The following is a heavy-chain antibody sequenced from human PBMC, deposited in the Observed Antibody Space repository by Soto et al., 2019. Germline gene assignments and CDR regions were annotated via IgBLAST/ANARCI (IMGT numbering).Heavy chain of an antibody. CDR2: IKSKTDGGTT. D-gene: IGHD6-6*01. V-gene: IGHV3-15*01. CDR1: GFTFSNAW. Sequence: EVQLVESGGGLVKPGGSLRLSCAASGFTFSNAWMSWVRQAPGKGLEWVGRIKSKTDGGTTDYAAPAKGRLTISRDDSKNTLYLQMNSLKSETTVVYYCTAVHRAVHIQRVRYYYYGMDVWGQGTTVTVSS. J-gene: IGHJ6*02. CDR3: TAVHRAVHIQRVRYYYYGMDV.